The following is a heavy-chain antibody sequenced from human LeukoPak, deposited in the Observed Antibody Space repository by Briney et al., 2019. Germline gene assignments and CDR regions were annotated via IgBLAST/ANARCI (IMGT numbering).Heavy chain of an antibody. CDR1: GFTFSSYG. D-gene: IGHD6-6*01. CDR3: ARDRARAGQTPGY. Sequence: GGSLRLSCAASGFTFSSYGMRWVRQAPGKGLGWVAVIWYDGSNKYYADSVKGRFTISRDNSKNTLYLQMNSLRAEDTAVYYCARDRARAGQTPGYWGQGTLVTVSS. V-gene: IGHV3-33*01. CDR2: IWYDGSNK. J-gene: IGHJ4*02.